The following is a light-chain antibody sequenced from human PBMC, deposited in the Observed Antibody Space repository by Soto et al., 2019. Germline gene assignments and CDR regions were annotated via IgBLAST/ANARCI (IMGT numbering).Light chain of an antibody. Sequence: SVLSQPPSVSGAPGQKVTISCTWSSSNIGAGYDLHWYQQLPVTAPKLILSGNSNRPSGVPDRFSGSKSGTSASLAITGLQAEDEADYYCQSYDSSLSAYVFGTGTKVTVL. CDR1: SSNIGAGYD. CDR2: GNS. J-gene: IGLJ1*01. V-gene: IGLV1-40*01. CDR3: QSYDSSLSAYV.